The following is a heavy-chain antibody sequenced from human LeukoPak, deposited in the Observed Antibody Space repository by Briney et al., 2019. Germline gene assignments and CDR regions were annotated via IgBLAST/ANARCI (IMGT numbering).Heavy chain of an antibody. J-gene: IGHJ4*02. CDR1: GYTFTDYY. V-gene: IGHV1-46*01. CDR3: ARRSPAMVPYFDY. D-gene: IGHD5-18*01. Sequence: ASVKVSCKPSGYTFTDYYIHWVRQAPGQGLEWMGTINPSGGSTSYAQKFQGRVTMTRDTSTSTVYMELSSLRSEDTAVYYCARRSPAMVPYFDYWGQGTLVTVSS. CDR2: INPSGGST.